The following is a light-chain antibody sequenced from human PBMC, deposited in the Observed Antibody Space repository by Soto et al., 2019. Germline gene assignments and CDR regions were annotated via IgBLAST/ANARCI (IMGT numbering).Light chain of an antibody. V-gene: IGKV3-11*01. Sequence: EIVLTQSPATLSLSPGERATLSCRASQSVSSYLAWYQQKPGQAPRLLIYDASNRATGIPARFSGSGSGTDFNLTISSLEPEDFEVYYCQKRSNWPQVTFGGGTKVEIK. J-gene: IGKJ4*01. CDR2: DAS. CDR1: QSVSSY. CDR3: QKRSNWPQVT.